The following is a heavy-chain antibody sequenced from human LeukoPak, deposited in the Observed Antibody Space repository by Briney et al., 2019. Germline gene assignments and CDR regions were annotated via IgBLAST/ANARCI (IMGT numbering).Heavy chain of an antibody. Sequence: PSETLSLTCAVSGYSISSGYYWGWFRQPPGKGLEWIGCMHHSGSTYYNPSLKSRVTISVDTSKNQFSLKLSSVTAADTAVYYCARQGGSGSPYYYYYMDVWGKGTTVTVSS. CDR1: GYSISSGYY. V-gene: IGHV4-38-2*01. CDR2: MHHSGST. CDR3: ARQGGSGSPYYYYYMDV. J-gene: IGHJ6*03. D-gene: IGHD6-13*01.